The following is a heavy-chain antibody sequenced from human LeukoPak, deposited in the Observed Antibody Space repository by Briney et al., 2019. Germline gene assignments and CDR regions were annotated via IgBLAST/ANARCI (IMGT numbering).Heavy chain of an antibody. D-gene: IGHD1-26*01. Sequence: SETLSLTCAVSGYSISSGYYWGWIRQPPGKGLEWIGSIYHSGSTYYNPSLKSRATISVDTSKNQFSLKLSSVTAADTAVYYCARLLGYYFDYWGQGTLVTVSS. CDR1: GYSISSGYY. J-gene: IGHJ4*02. CDR2: IYHSGST. CDR3: ARLLGYYFDY. V-gene: IGHV4-38-2*01.